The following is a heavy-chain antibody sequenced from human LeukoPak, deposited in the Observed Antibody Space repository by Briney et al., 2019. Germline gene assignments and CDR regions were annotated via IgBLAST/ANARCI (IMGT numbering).Heavy chain of an antibody. Sequence: QPGGSLRLSCAASGFTFSNYGIHWVRQAPGKGLEWVAVISYDGSNKYYADSVKGRFTISRDNSKNTLCLQMNSLRVEDTAVYYCAFLYAGDLFDSWGQGTLVTVSS. CDR2: ISYDGSNK. D-gene: IGHD4-17*01. V-gene: IGHV3-30*03. CDR1: GFTFSNYG. CDR3: AFLYAGDLFDS. J-gene: IGHJ4*02.